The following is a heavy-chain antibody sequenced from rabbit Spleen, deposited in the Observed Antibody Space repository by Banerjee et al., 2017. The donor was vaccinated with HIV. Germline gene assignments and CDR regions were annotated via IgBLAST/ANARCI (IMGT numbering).Heavy chain of an antibody. J-gene: IGHJ4*01. CDR1: GFAFNSVYD. Sequence: QEQLVESGGGLVQPEGSLTLTCTASGFAFNSVYDMCWVRQAPGKGLEWIGYIYSTIYYTYYATWAKGRFTISKTSSTTVTLQMTSLTVADTATYFCARVSETSGWGEDLWGQGTLVTVS. D-gene: IGHD4-1*01. V-gene: IGHV1S45*01. CDR3: ARVSETSGWGEDL. CDR2: IYSTIYYT.